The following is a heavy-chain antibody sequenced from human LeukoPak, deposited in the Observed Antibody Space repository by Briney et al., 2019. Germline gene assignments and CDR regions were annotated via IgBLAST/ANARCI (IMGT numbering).Heavy chain of an antibody. CDR2: TRNKANSYTT. CDR3: ARAGGSGSSIFDY. Sequence: GGSLRLSCAASGFSFSDHYMDWVRQAPARGLDRVDRTRNKANSYTTEYAASVKGRFTISRDDSKNSLYLQMNSLKTEDTAVYYCARAGGSGSSIFDYWGQGTLVTVSS. V-gene: IGHV3-72*01. J-gene: IGHJ4*02. CDR1: GFSFSDHY. D-gene: IGHD3-10*01.